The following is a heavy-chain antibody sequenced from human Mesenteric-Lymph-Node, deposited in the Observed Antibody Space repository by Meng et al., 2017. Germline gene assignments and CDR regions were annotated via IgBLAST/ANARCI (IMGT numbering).Heavy chain of an antibody. D-gene: IGHD6-13*01. V-gene: IGHV3-21*01. CDR3: ARGVAPAGMLYWYFDL. CDR2: ISTSTSI. Sequence: EVQLVESGGGLVKPGEALRRSCGASGFTFSSYSMNWVRQAPGKGLEWVSSISTSTSIYYADSAKGRFTISRDNAKNSLFLQMNSLRAEDTAVYYCARGVAPAGMLYWYFDLWGRGTLVTVSS. J-gene: IGHJ2*01. CDR1: GFTFSSYS.